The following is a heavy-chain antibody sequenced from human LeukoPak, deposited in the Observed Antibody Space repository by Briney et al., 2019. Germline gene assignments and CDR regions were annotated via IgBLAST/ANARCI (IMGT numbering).Heavy chain of an antibody. V-gene: IGHV4-39*01. CDR3: ARHLGYDYVWGSYRYTGNDIDY. Sequence: SETLSLTCTVSGGSISSSNYYWGWIRQPPGKGLEWIGSIYYSGSTYYNPSLKSRVTISVDTSKNQFSLKLSSVTAADTAVYYCARHLGYDYVWGSYRYTGNDIDYWGQGTLVTVSS. CDR2: IYYSGST. CDR1: GGSISSSNYY. D-gene: IGHD3-16*02. J-gene: IGHJ4*02.